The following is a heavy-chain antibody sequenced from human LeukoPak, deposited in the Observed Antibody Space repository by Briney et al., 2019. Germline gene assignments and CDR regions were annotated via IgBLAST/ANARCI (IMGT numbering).Heavy chain of an antibody. D-gene: IGHD1-7*01. CDR2: ISKDGSDK. CDR3: ARGYWWNYDY. V-gene: IGHV3-30-3*01. Sequence: GGSLRLSCAASGFTFSDYAMHWVRQAPGKGLEWVAVISKDGSDKYYPGSVRGRFTISRDNSKNTIYLQMDSLRAEDTAIYYCARGYWWNYDYWGQGTLVTVSS. J-gene: IGHJ4*02. CDR1: GFTFSDYA.